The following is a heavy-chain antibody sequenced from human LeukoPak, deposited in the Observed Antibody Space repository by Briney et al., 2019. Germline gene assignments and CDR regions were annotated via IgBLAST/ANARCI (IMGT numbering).Heavy chain of an antibody. V-gene: IGHV3-30-3*01. Sequence: GVLRLSWAASGFTFSSYAMHWVRQAPGKGLEWVAVISYDGSKKYYADSVKGRFTISRDNSKNTLYLQMNSLRAEDTAVYYCARGDGYRAAGIRGDYWGQGTLVTVSS. CDR1: GFTFSSYA. J-gene: IGHJ4*02. CDR3: ARGDGYRAAGIRGDY. D-gene: IGHD5-24*01. CDR2: ISYDGSKK.